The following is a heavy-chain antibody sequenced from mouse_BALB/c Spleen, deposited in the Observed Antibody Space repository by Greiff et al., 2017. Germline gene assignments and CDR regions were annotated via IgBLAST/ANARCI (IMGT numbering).Heavy chain of an antibody. Sequence: EVKLMESGGGLVKPGGSLKLSCAASGFAFSSYDMSWVRQTPEKRLEWVAYISSGGGSTYYPDTVKGRFTISRDNAKNTLYLQMSSLKSEDTAMYYCARQYYSYYFDYWGQGTTLTVSS. CDR3: ARQYYSYYFDY. V-gene: IGHV5-12-1*01. D-gene: IGHD1-1*01. CDR2: ISSGGGST. J-gene: IGHJ2*01. CDR1: GFAFSSYD.